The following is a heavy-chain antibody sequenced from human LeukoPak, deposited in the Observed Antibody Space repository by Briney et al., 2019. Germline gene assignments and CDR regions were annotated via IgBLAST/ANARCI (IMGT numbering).Heavy chain of an antibody. CDR3: AREGQLLLDGYYAMDV. CDR1: GFSFTEYY. D-gene: IGHD2-2*01. Sequence: KPGGSLRLSCAGSGFSFTEYYMTWIRQTPGKGLEWLSHISSSGTIIYYADSVKGRFTISRDNAKNSLFLQMNSLRAEDTAVYFCAREGQLLLDGYYAMDVWGQGTTVTV. V-gene: IGHV3-11*01. CDR2: ISSSGTII. J-gene: IGHJ6*02.